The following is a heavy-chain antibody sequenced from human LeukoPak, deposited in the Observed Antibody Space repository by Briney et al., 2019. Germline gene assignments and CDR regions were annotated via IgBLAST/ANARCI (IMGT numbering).Heavy chain of an antibody. Sequence: PGGSLRLSCAASGFTFNAYWMHWVRQAPGKGLVWVSRITSDGSDTTYADSVKGRFTMSRDNAKNTLCLQMNGLRAGDTAVYYCARDAKYTPDYWGQGTLVTVSS. CDR1: GFTFNAYW. V-gene: IGHV3-74*01. D-gene: IGHD2-2*02. J-gene: IGHJ4*02. CDR3: ARDAKYTPDY. CDR2: ITSDGSDT.